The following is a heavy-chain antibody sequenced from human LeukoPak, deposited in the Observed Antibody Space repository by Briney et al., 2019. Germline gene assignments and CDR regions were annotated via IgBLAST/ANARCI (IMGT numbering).Heavy chain of an antibody. J-gene: IGHJ4*02. D-gene: IGHD6-19*01. Sequence: PGGSLRLSCAASGFTFSSYAMSCVRQAPGKGLEWVSAISGSGGSTYYADSVKGRFTISRDNSKNTLYLQMNSLRAEDTAVYYCAKDRRGAVAGGTFLDYWGQGTLVTVSS. V-gene: IGHV3-23*01. CDR3: AKDRRGAVAGGTFLDY. CDR1: GFTFSSYA. CDR2: ISGSGGST.